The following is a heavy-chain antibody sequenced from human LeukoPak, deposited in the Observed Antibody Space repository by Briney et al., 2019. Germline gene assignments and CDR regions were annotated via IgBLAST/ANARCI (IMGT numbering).Heavy chain of an antibody. V-gene: IGHV3-30-3*01. Sequence: GGPLRLSCAASGFTFSSYAMHWVRQAPGKGLEWVAVISYDGSNKYYADSVKGRFTISRDNSKNTLYLQMNSLRAEDTAVYYCARGPTIMDDWFDAWGQGTLVTVSS. CDR2: ISYDGSNK. D-gene: IGHD5-12*01. J-gene: IGHJ5*02. CDR3: ARGPTIMDDWFDA. CDR1: GFTFSSYA.